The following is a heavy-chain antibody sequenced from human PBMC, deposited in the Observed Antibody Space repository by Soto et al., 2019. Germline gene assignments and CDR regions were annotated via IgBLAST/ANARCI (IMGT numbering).Heavy chain of an antibody. V-gene: IGHV4-38-2*02. CDR1: GFAISCGCY. Sequence: SETRSRTCIVSGFAISCGCYWSLFRQPPGKGLEWIGSIYPSVSSYHNPSLATRLRLSIDTSKNQFTLNLTSVTAADTALYFCAREKVGTTFFDNWGQGIQVTVSS. D-gene: IGHD1-1*01. J-gene: IGHJ4*02. CDR2: IYPSVSS. CDR3: AREKVGTTFFDN.